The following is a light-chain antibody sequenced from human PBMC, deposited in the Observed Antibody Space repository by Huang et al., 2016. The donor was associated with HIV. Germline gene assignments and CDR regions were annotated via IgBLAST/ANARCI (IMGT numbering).Light chain of an antibody. J-gene: IGKJ1*01. CDR3: QQYYSSPQT. Sequence: DIIMTQSPDSLAVSLGERVTLNCRSSQSVYSSSTSKAYMAWFQQKPGQPPRLRLFWASTREAGVPDRFSGSGSGTHFTLTIANLEAEDAAIYYCQQYYSSPQTFGQGTRVEVK. CDR2: WAS. V-gene: IGKV4-1*01. CDR1: QSVYSSSTSKAY.